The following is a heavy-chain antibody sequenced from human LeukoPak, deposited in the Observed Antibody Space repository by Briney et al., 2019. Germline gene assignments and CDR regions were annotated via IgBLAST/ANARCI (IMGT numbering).Heavy chain of an antibody. CDR1: GFTVSSNY. D-gene: IGHD3-3*01. CDR2: IYSGGST. J-gene: IGHJ4*02. Sequence: GGSLRLSCAASGFTVSSNYMTWVRQAPGKGLEWVSVIYSGGSTYYADSVKGRFTLSRDNSKNTLYLQMNSLKAENTAVYYCARGPSGTWRAWYFDYWGQGTLVTVSS. V-gene: IGHV3-53*01. CDR3: ARGPSGTWRAWYFDY.